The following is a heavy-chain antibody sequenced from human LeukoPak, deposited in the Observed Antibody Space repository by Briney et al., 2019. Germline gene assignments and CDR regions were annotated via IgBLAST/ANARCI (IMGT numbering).Heavy chain of an antibody. J-gene: IGHJ4*02. D-gene: IGHD3-22*01. CDR2: INHSGST. Sequence: PSETLSLTCAVYGGSFSGYYWSWIRQPPGKGLGWIGEINHSGSTNYNPSLKSRVTISVDTSKNQFSLKLSSVTAADTAVYYCARVRNDYDSSGYYYYLDYWGQGTLVTVSS. CDR3: ARVRNDYDSSGYYYYLDY. V-gene: IGHV4-34*01. CDR1: GGSFSGYY.